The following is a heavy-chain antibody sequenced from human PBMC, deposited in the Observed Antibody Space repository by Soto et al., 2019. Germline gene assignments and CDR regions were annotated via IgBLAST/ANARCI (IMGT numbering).Heavy chain of an antibody. D-gene: IGHD3-16*01. V-gene: IGHV3-30*04. CDR1: GFTFSSYA. CDR3: VRAPFGGVPTPAYFDY. Sequence: QVQLVESGGGVVQPGRSLRLSCAASGFTFSSYAIHWIRQAPGKGLEWVAVISYDGKIQYYADAVKGRITISRNNSTNTLYLQMTSLRTKDTAVFYCVRAPFGGVPTPAYFDYWGQGTLVTVSS. CDR2: ISYDGKIQ. J-gene: IGHJ4*02.